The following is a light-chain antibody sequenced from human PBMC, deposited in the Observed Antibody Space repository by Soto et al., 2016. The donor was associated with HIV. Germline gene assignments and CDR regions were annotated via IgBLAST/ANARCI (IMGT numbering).Light chain of an antibody. V-gene: IGKV1-5*03. Sequence: DIQMTQSPSSVSASVGDRVTITCRASQGISSWLAWYQQKPGKAPKLLIYKASSLEGGVPSRFSGSGSGTEFTLTISSLQPDDFATYYCQQYNSYSRTFGQGTKVEIK. CDR3: QQYNSYSRT. CDR2: KAS. CDR1: QGISSW. J-gene: IGKJ1*01.